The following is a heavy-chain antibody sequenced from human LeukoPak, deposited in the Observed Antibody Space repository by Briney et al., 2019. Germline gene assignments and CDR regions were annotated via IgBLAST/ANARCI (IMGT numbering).Heavy chain of an antibody. CDR1: GFTFSSYA. J-gene: IGHJ4*02. D-gene: IGHD2-15*01. CDR2: ISYDGSNK. Sequence: GSLRLSCAASGFTFSSYAMHWVRQAPGKGLEWVAVISYDGSNKYYADSVKGRFTISRDNSKNTLYLQMNSLRAEDTAVYYCASDQSVVVAATRGGGIDYWGQGTLVTVSS. V-gene: IGHV3-30-3*01. CDR3: ASDQSVVVAATRGGGIDY.